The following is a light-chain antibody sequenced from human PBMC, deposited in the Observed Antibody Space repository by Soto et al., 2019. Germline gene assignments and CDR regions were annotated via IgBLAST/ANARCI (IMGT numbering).Light chain of an antibody. CDR3: SSYTSSSTLEV. J-gene: IGLJ3*02. CDR2: EVS. V-gene: IGLV2-14*01. CDR1: SXXXGGYNY. Sequence: QSALTQPASVSGSPGQSITISCTGXSXXXGGYNYVSWYQQHPGKAPKLMIYEVSNWPSGVSNRFSGSKSGNTASLTISGLQAEXEADYYCSSYTSSSTLEVFGGGTKLTVL.